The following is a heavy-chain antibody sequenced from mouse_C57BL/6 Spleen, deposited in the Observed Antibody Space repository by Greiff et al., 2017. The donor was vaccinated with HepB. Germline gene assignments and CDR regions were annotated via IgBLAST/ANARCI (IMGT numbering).Heavy chain of an antibody. D-gene: IGHD2-3*01. V-gene: IGHV1-15*01. CDR1: GYTFTDYE. J-gene: IGHJ4*01. Sequence: VKLMESGAELVRPGASVTLSCKASGYTFTDYEMHWVKQTPVHGLEWIGAIDPETGGTAYNQKFKGKAILTADKSSSTAYMELRSLTSEDSAVYYCTRWGYEAMDYWGQGTSVTVSS. CDR3: TRWGYEAMDY. CDR2: IDPETGGT.